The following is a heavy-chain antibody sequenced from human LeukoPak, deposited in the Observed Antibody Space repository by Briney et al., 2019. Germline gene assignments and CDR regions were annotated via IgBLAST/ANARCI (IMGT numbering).Heavy chain of an antibody. V-gene: IGHV2-70*01. J-gene: IGHJ3*02. CDR2: IDWADDK. CDR3: ARTKAAAGTADAFDI. Sequence: SGPALVKPTQTLTLTCTFSGFSLSTTGMCVSWIRQPPGKVLEWLALIDWADDKYYSTSLKTRLTISKDTSKNQVVLTMTNMDPVDTATYYCARTKAAAGTADAFDIWGQGTMVTVCS. D-gene: IGHD6-13*01. CDR1: GFSLSTTGMC.